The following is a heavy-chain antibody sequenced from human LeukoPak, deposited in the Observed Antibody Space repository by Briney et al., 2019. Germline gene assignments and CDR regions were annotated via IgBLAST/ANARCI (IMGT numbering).Heavy chain of an antibody. CDR3: ATYYGGRGGPGY. CDR1: GASVTSGAYH. V-gene: IGHV4-30-4*01. Sequence: SETLSLTCTVSGASVTSGAYHWSWIRQSPGKGLEWMGHTENNKNNPSLNSRLSISVDSSKNQFSLRLTSVTAADTAIYFCATYYGGRGGPGYWGQGTLVTVSS. D-gene: IGHD2-21*01. J-gene: IGHJ4*02. CDR2: TENN.